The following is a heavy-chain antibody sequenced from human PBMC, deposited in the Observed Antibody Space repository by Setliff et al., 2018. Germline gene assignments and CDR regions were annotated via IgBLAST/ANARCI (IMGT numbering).Heavy chain of an antibody. D-gene: IGHD3-3*01. CDR1: GGSINSYY. V-gene: IGHV4-59*01. Sequence: SETLSLTCIVSGGSINSYYWNWIRQPPGKGLEWIGYIYYSGNSNYDTNYNPSLKSRVTILSDTSKNQFSLILSSVTAADTAVYYCALRVRDELTIFDIVKTRRRWFDPWGQGTPVTVSS. CDR3: ALRVRDELTIFDIVKTRRRWFDP. CDR2: IYYSGNSNYDT. J-gene: IGHJ5*02.